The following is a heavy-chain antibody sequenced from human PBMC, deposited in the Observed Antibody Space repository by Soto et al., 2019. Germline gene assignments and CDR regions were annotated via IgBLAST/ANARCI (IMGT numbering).Heavy chain of an antibody. V-gene: IGHV3-23*01. CDR1: GFTFSSYA. D-gene: IGHD2-15*01. J-gene: IGHJ4*02. CDR2: ISGSGGST. CDR3: AKSYCSGGSCYRDIYFDY. Sequence: GGSLRLSCAASGFTFSSYAMSWVRQAPGKGLEWVSGISGSGGSTYYADSVKGRFTISRDNSKNTLFLQMNSLRAEDTAVYYCAKSYCSGGSCYRDIYFDYWGQGTLVTVSS.